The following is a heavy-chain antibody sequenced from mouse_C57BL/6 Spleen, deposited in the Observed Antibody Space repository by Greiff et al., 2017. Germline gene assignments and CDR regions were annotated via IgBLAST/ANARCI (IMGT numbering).Heavy chain of an antibody. CDR3: ARGPAGYWYFDV. Sequence: EVQVVESEGGLVQPGSSMKLSCTASGFTFSDYYMAWVRQVPEKGLEWVANINYDGSSTYYLDSLKSRFIISRDNAKNILYLQMSSLKSEDTATYYCARGPAGYWYFDVWGTGTTVTVSS. V-gene: IGHV5-16*01. J-gene: IGHJ1*03. CDR2: INYDGSST. CDR1: GFTFSDYY.